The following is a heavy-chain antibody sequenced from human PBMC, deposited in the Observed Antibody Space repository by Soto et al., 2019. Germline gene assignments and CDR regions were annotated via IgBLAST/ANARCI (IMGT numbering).Heavy chain of an antibody. J-gene: IGHJ4*02. CDR1: GFTLSDYG. V-gene: IGHV3-33*01. Sequence: QVQLVESGGGVVQPGTSLRLSCAASGFTLSDYGMHWVRHTPVKGLEWVAVLWYEGSIKYYAYSVKGRFTISRDNSNNILYLQMSSLRAEDTSTYYCARAPPRGDTNGKVYDYWGQGTLVTVSS. D-gene: IGHD2-21*02. CDR2: LWYEGSIK. CDR3: ARAPPRGDTNGKVYDY.